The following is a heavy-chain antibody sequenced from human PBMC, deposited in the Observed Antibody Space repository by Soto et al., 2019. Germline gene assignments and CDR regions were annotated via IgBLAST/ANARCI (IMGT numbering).Heavy chain of an antibody. D-gene: IGHD2-2*01. V-gene: IGHV1-3*01. Sequence: ASVKVSCKASGYTFTSYAMNWVRQAPGQRLEWMGWINAGNGNTKYSQKFQGRVTITRDTSASTAYMELSSLRSEDTAVYYCARDQGSTIVVVPSVRFDSCGQGTLVTVSS. CDR1: GYTFTSYA. CDR3: ARDQGSTIVVVPSVRFDS. CDR2: INAGNGNT. J-gene: IGHJ5*01.